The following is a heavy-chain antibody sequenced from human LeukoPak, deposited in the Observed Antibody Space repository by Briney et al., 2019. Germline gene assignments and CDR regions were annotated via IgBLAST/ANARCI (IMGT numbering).Heavy chain of an antibody. CDR2: IYYSGST. J-gene: IGHJ6*02. V-gene: IGHV4-59*01. CDR3: ARDRTALRYFDWSKVGGMDV. CDR1: AGSISSYY. D-gene: IGHD3-9*01. Sequence: PSETLSLTCTVSAGSISSYYWSWIRQHPGKGLEWIGYIYYSGSTNYNPSLKSRVTISVDTSKNQFSLKLSSVTAADTAVYYCARDRTALRYFDWSKVGGMDVWGQGTTVTVSS.